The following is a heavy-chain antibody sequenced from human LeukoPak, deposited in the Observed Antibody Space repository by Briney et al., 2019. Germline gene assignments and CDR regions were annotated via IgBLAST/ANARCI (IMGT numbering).Heavy chain of an antibody. CDR2: INPNSGGT. V-gene: IGHV1-2*02. Sequence: SVKVSYKASGYTFTGYYMHWVRQAPGQGLEWMVWINPNSGGTNYAQKFQGRVTMTRDTSISTAYMELSRLRSDDTAVYYCARAGDYYYYYMDVWGKGTTVTVSS. CDR3: ARAGDYYYYYMDV. J-gene: IGHJ6*03. D-gene: IGHD4-17*01. CDR1: GYTFTGYY.